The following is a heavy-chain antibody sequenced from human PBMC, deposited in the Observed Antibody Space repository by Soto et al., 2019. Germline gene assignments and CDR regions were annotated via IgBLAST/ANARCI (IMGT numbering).Heavy chain of an antibody. J-gene: IGHJ5*02. V-gene: IGHV4-39*01. CDR1: GGSISSSSYY. CDR2: IYYSGST. D-gene: IGHD2-21*02. CDR3: VCGVVTAINWFDP. Sequence: SETLSLTCTVSGGSISSSSYYWGWIRQPPGKGLEWIGSIYYSGSTYYNPSLKSRVTISVDTSKNQFSLKLSSVTAADTAVYYCVCGVVTAINWFDPWGQGPLVTVSS.